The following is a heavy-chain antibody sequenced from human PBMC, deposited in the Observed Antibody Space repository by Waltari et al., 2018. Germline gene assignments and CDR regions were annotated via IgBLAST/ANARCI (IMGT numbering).Heavy chain of an antibody. CDR3: ATDPRLGEPLRGFSFDI. Sequence: QVQLVQSGAEVKKPGASVKVSCKVSGYTLTELPMHWVRQATGKGLEWMGGFYPEDGETTYGQKFQGRVTMNEDTSTDTAYMELSSLRSEDTAVYYCATDPRLGEPLRGFSFDIWGQGTMVTVSS. J-gene: IGHJ3*02. CDR1: GYTLTELP. CDR2: FYPEDGET. V-gene: IGHV1-24*01. D-gene: IGHD4-17*01.